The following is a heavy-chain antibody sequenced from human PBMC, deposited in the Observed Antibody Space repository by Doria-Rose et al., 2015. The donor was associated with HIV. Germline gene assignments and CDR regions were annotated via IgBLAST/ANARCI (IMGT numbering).Heavy chain of an antibody. CDR2: VIPILDIV. CDR1: GGTFSSYT. J-gene: IGHJ4*02. CDR3: ASQWERSSFDY. D-gene: IGHD1-26*01. V-gene: IGHV1-69*02. Sequence: QVQLVPSGSEVKKTGSSVKVSCKASGGTFSSYTISWVRQAPGQGPEWMGRVIPILDIVNYALRFQGRVTITADESTSTAYMELSSLRSEDTAIYYCASQWERSSFDYWGQGTRGTVSS.